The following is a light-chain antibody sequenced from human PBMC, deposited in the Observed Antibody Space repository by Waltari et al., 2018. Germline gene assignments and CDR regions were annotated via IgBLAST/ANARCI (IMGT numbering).Light chain of an antibody. CDR3: MQALQTPYS. Sequence: EIVMTQTPLSLPLTPGEPASISCRSRQSLLHSNGNTYLYWYLQKPGQPPRLLIYRVSNRFSGLPDRFSGSGSGTDFTLKISRVEPEDVGVYYCMQALQTPYSFGQGTTVEIK. J-gene: IGKJ2*03. CDR2: RVS. CDR1: QSLLHSNGNTY. V-gene: IGKV2-29*02.